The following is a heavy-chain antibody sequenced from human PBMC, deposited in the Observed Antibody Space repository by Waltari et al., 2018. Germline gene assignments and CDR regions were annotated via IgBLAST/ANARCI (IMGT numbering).Heavy chain of an antibody. V-gene: IGHV4-38-2*02. CDR3: AREIAVAIYYMDV. J-gene: IGHJ6*03. CDR2: IYHSGST. Sequence: QVQLQESGTGLVKPSETLSLTCAVPGYSISSGYYWGWIRQPPGKGLEWIGSIYHSGSTYYNPSLKSRVTISVDTSKNQFSLKLSSVTAADTAVYYCAREIAVAIYYMDVWGKGTTVTVSS. CDR1: GYSISSGYY. D-gene: IGHD6-19*01.